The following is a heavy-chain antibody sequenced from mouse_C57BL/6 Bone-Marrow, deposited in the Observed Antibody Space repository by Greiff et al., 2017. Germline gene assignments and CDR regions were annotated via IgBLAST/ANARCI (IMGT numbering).Heavy chain of an antibody. CDR1: GYTFTSYW. J-gene: IGHJ3*01. CDR3: ARPLDSSGYVWFAY. CDR2: IDPSDSYT. V-gene: IGHV1-50*01. Sequence: QVQLQQPGAELVKPGASVKLSCKASGYTFTSYWMQWVKQRPGQGLEWIGEIDPSDSYTNYNQKFKGKATFTVDTSSSTAYMQLSSLTSEDSAVYYCARPLDSSGYVWFAYWGQGTLVTVSA. D-gene: IGHD3-2*02.